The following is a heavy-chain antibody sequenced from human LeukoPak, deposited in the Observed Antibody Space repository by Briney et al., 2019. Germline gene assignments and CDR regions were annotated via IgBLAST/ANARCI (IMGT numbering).Heavy chain of an antibody. CDR2: IYTSGST. Sequence: SETLSLTCTVSGGSISSYYWSWIRQPAGKGLEWIGRIYTSGSTNYNPSLKSRVTMSVDTSKNQFPLKLSSVTAADTAVYYCAREGSVMNDLWSGYWPDAFDIWGQGTMVIVSS. CDR3: AREGSVMNDLWSGYWPDAFDI. J-gene: IGHJ3*02. D-gene: IGHD3-3*01. CDR1: GGSISSYY. V-gene: IGHV4-4*07.